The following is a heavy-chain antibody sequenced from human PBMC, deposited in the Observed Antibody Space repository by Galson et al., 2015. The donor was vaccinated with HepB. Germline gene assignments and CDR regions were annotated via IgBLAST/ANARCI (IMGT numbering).Heavy chain of an antibody. CDR1: GFTFSSYS. CDR2: ISGSGGST. J-gene: IGHJ6*02. V-gene: IGHV3-23*01. CDR3: AKAGYSSGWPLHGGYYYYGMDV. D-gene: IGHD6-19*01. Sequence: SLRLSCAASGFTFSSYSMSWVRQAPGKGLEWVSAISGSGGSTNYADSVKGRFTISRDNSKNTLYLQMNSLRAEDTAVYYCAKAGYSSGWPLHGGYYYYGMDVWGQGTTVTVSS.